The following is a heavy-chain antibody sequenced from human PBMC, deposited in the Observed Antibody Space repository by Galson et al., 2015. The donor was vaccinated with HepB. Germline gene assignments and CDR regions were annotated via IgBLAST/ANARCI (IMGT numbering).Heavy chain of an antibody. CDR2: INTNTGNP. V-gene: IGHV7-4-1*02. CDR1: GYTFTSYA. CDR3: ARFVVVPAATQFAFDI. J-gene: IGHJ3*02. D-gene: IGHD2-2*01. Sequence: SVKVSCKASGYTFTSYAMNWVRQAPGQGLEWMGWINTNTGNPTYAQGFTGRFVFSLDTSVSTAYLQISSLKAEDTAVYYCARFVVVPAATQFAFDIWGQGTMVTVSS.